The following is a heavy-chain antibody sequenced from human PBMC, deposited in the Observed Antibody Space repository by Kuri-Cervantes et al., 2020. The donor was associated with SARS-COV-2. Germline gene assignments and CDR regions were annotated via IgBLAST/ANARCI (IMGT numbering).Heavy chain of an antibody. CDR2: INHSGST. J-gene: IGHJ5*02. CDR3: ARVHARGWFDP. CDR1: GGSLSGYY. Sequence: GSLRLSCAVYGGSLSGYYWSWIRQPPGKGLEWIGEINHSGSTNYNPSLKSRVTISVDTSKNQFSLKLSSVTAADTAVYYCARVHARGWFDPWGQGTLVTVSS. D-gene: IGHD6-6*01. V-gene: IGHV4-34*01.